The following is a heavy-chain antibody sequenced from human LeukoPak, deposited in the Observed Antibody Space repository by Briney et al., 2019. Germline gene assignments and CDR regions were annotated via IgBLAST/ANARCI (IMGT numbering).Heavy chain of an antibody. Sequence: ASVKVSCKASGYTFTSYAMHWVRQAPGQRLEWMGWINAGNGNTKYSQKFQGRVTITADESTSTAYMELSSLRSEDTAVYYCARTWTFNRDGYNHYYFDYWGQGTLVTVSS. D-gene: IGHD5-24*01. CDR3: ARTWTFNRDGYNHYYFDY. V-gene: IGHV1-3*01. CDR1: GYTFTSYA. J-gene: IGHJ4*02. CDR2: INAGNGNT.